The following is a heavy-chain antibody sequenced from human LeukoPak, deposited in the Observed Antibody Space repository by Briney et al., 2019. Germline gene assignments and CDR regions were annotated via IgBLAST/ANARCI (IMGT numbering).Heavy chain of an antibody. Sequence: SETLSLTCNLPGGSFTNYYWSWIRQTPEKGLEWIGQINHSGDTSYNPSLRSRVTLSVDRSKNQFSLKVTSVTAADTGVYYCARGPGTVGLSPWGQGTLVTVSS. CDR3: ARGPGTVGLSP. CDR2: INHSGDT. CDR1: GGSFTNYY. V-gene: IGHV4-34*01. D-gene: IGHD1/OR15-1a*01. J-gene: IGHJ5*02.